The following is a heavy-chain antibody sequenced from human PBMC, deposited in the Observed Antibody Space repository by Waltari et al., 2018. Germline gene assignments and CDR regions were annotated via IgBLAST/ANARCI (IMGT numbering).Heavy chain of an antibody. Sequence: QLQLQESGPGLVKPSETLSLTCTVSGGSISSSSYYWGWIRQPPGKGLEWIGSIYYSGNTYYHPSLKNRVTISVDTSKNHFALKLSSVTAADTAVYYCARQSWFQSSGGDLDYWGQGTLVTVSS. D-gene: IGHD6-19*01. CDR3: ARQSWFQSSGGDLDY. V-gene: IGHV4-39*01. CDR1: GGSISSSSYY. J-gene: IGHJ4*02. CDR2: IYYSGNT.